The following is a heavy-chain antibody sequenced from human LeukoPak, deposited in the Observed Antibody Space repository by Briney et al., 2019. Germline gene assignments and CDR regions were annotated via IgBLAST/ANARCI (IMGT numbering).Heavy chain of an antibody. CDR3: ARDRQVDFWSGYSAFDI. CDR2: INPNSGGT. V-gene: IGHV1-2*02. CDR1: GYTFTGYY. J-gene: IGHJ3*02. D-gene: IGHD3-3*01. Sequence: ASVKVSCKASGYTFTGYYMHWVRQAPGQGLEWMGWINPNSGGTNYAQKFQGRVTMTRDTSISTAYMELSRLRSDDTAVYYCARDRQVDFWSGYSAFDIWGQGTMVTFSS.